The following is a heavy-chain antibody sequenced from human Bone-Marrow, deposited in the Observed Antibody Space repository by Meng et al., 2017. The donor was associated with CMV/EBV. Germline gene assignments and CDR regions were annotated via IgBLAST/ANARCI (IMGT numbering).Heavy chain of an antibody. V-gene: IGHV3-48*03. CDR3: ARYDFWSGYFHY. J-gene: IGHJ4*02. CDR1: GFIFSNYD. Sequence: GESLKISCTASGFIFSNYDMNWVRQAPGKGLEWVSDISSSGMNVNYADSVKGRFTISRDNAKNSLYLQMNSLRAEDTAVYYCARYDFWSGYFHYWGQGTLVTVSS. D-gene: IGHD3-3*01. CDR2: ISSSGMNV.